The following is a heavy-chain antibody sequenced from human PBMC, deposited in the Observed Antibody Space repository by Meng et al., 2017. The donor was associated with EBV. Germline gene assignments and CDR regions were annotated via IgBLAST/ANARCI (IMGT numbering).Heavy chain of an antibody. CDR3: AHRRDEYSSSWYGWFDP. V-gene: IGHV2-5*02. CDR2: IYWDDDK. CDR1: GFSLSTSGVG. J-gene: IGHJ5*02. D-gene: IGHD6-13*01. Sequence: QITLKGSRPKLVKPTPTLTLTCTFSGFSLSTSGVGVGWIRQPPGKALEWLALIYWDDDKRYSPSLKSRLTITKDTSKNQVVLTMTNMDPVDTATYYCAHRRDEYSSSWYGWFDPWGQGTLVTVSS.